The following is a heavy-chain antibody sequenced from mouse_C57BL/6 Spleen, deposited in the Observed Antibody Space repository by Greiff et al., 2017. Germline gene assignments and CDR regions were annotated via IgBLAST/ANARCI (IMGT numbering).Heavy chain of an antibody. D-gene: IGHD2-5*01. V-gene: IGHV2-9-1*01. J-gene: IGHJ3*01. CDR2: IWTGGGT. CDR3: AGKESNYVGFAY. Sequence: VKVVESGPGLVAPSQSLSITCTVSGFSLTSYAISWVRQPPGKGLEWLGVIWTGGGTNYNSALKSRLSISKDNSKSQVFLKMNSLQTDDTARYYCAGKESNYVGFAYWGQGALVTVSA. CDR1: GFSLTSYA.